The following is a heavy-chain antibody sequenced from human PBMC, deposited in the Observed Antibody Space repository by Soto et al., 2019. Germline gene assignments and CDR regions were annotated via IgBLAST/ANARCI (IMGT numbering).Heavy chain of an antibody. Sequence: EVQLLESGGGLVQPGGSLRLSCAASGFTFSSYAMSWVRQAPGKGLEWVSAISGSGGSTYYADSVKGRFTISRDNSKNTLYLQMNSQRAEDTAVYYCAKGIAARLMYNWFDPWGQGTLVTVSS. CDR2: ISGSGGST. CDR3: AKGIAARLMYNWFDP. J-gene: IGHJ5*02. D-gene: IGHD6-6*01. CDR1: GFTFSSYA. V-gene: IGHV3-23*01.